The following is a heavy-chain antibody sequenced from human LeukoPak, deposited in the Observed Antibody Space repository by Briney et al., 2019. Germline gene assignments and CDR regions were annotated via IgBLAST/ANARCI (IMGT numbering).Heavy chain of an antibody. J-gene: IGHJ4*02. CDR3: ARGPLINSSGSFSTY. CDR1: GYTFTSYD. CDR2: MNPNSGNT. Sequence: GASVKVSFKASGYTFTSYDINWVRQASGQGLEWMGWMNPNSGNTGYAQKFQGRVTMTRDTSISTAYMDLSSLRSEDTAVYYCARGPLINSSGSFSTYWGQGGLVTAPS. V-gene: IGHV1-8*01. D-gene: IGHD3-10*01.